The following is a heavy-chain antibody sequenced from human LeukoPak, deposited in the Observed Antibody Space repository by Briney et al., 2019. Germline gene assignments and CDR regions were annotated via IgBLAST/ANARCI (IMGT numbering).Heavy chain of an antibody. Sequence: GGSLRLSCVASGFTLSTYWMHWVRQAPGKGLVWVSRISGDGSITTYADSVEGRFTISRDDAKNTLYLQMNSLRAEDTAVYYCAQIGDSFDYWGQGTLVTVSS. V-gene: IGHV3-74*01. CDR3: AQIGDSFDY. J-gene: IGHJ4*02. D-gene: IGHD4-17*01. CDR1: GFTLSTYW. CDR2: ISGDGSIT.